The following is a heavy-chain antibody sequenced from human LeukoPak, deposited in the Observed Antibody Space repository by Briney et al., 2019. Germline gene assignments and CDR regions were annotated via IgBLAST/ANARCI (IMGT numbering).Heavy chain of an antibody. J-gene: IGHJ3*02. V-gene: IGHV1-24*01. CDR2: FDPEDGET. CDR1: GYTLTELS. Sequence: ASVKVSCKVSGYTLTELSMHWVRQAPGKGLEWVGGFDPEDGETIYAQKFQGRVTLTEDTYTDTAYMELSRLRSEDTAVYYCATEGSYGDAFDIWGQGTMVTVSS. CDR3: ATEGSYGDAFDI. D-gene: IGHD1-26*01.